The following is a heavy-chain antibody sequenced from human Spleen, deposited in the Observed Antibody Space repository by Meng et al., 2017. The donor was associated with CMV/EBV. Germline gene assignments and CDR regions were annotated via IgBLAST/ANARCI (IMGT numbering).Heavy chain of an antibody. V-gene: IGHV3-66*02. CDR3: ARARRVHYSSPFAPFDH. CDR2: IVSGGVT. D-gene: IGHD6-13*01. J-gene: IGHJ4*02. Sequence: GESLKISCAASGFTVSSTYMTWVRQAPGKGLEWVSVIVSGGVTYYADSVKGRFTISRDNSKNTLYLQMGTLRPEDTAVYYCARARRVHYSSPFAPFDHWGQGTVVTVSS. CDR1: GFTVSSTY.